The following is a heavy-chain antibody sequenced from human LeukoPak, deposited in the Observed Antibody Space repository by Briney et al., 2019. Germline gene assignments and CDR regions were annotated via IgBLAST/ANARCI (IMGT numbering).Heavy chain of an antibody. CDR1: GFTFSSYG. V-gene: IGHV3-30*02. D-gene: IGHD2-15*01. CDR2: IRYDGSNK. Sequence: GESLRLSCAASGFTFSSYGMHWVRQAPGKGLEWVAFIRYDGSNKYYADSVKGRFTISRDNSKNTLYLQMNSLRAEDTAVYYCAKDLDIAADYWGQGTLVTVSS. J-gene: IGHJ4*02. CDR3: AKDLDIAADY.